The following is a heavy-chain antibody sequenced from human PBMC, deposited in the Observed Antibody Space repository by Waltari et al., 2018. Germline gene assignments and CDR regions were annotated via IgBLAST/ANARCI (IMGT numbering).Heavy chain of an antibody. D-gene: IGHD5-12*01. V-gene: IGHV4-30-4*08. Sequence: QVQLQESGPGLVKPSQTLSLTCPVSGGSISSGDYYWSWIRQPPGKGLEWIGYIYYSGSTYYNPSLKSRVTISVDTSKNQFSLKLSSVTAADTAVYYCARQEGGYSGYAEFDYWGQGTLVTVSS. CDR2: IYYSGST. J-gene: IGHJ4*02. CDR1: GGSISSGDYY. CDR3: ARQEGGYSGYAEFDY.